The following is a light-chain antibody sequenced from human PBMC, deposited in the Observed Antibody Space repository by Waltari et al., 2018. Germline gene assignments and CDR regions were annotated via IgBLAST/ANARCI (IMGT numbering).Light chain of an antibody. CDR1: QSIDTW. CDR2: KAS. Sequence: EIQMTQSPSILSASVGERVTLTCRASQSIDTWLAWYQQKPGKAPELLISKASTLESGVPSRFSGRGSGTEFTLTISGLQPDDFATYYCQQYNSYSHTFGPGTKLEI. V-gene: IGKV1-5*03. J-gene: IGKJ2*01. CDR3: QQYNSYSHT.